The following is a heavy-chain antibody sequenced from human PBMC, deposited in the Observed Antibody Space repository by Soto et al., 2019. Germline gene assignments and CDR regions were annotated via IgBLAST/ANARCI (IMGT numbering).Heavy chain of an antibody. V-gene: IGHV1-46*01. D-gene: IGHD3-16*01. CDR2: INPHGGST. CDR3: ARGGPDLATIGSFDY. J-gene: IGHJ4*02. Sequence: QVQLVQSGAEVKKPGASVRISCKAPRDTFTSYYINWVRQAPGPGLEWVGVINPHGGSTIYAKQFGGRVTMTRDTSTSTVYMDLRRLSFEDTAFYYCARGGPDLATIGSFDYWGQGTLVTVSS. CDR1: RDTFTSYY.